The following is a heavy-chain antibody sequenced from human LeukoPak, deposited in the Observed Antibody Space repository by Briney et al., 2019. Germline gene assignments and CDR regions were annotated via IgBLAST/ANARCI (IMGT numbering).Heavy chain of an antibody. CDR2: ISNSGTTT. J-gene: IGHJ4*02. Sequence: GGSLRLSCAASAFTFSSYEMNWVRQAPGKGLEWVSYISNSGTTTYYADSVKGRFTISRDNAKSSLYLQMNSLRAEDTAVYYCARKGEWDMVRGALDYWGQGTLVTVSS. CDR3: ARKGEWDMVRGALDY. V-gene: IGHV3-48*03. D-gene: IGHD3-10*01. CDR1: AFTFSSYE.